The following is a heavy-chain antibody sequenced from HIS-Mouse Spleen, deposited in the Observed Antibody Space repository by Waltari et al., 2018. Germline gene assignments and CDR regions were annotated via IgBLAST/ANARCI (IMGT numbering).Heavy chain of an antibody. V-gene: IGHV4-39*07. CDR1: GGSISSSSYY. Sequence: QLQLQESGPGLVKPSETLSLTCTVSGGSISSSSYYWCGIRQPPGKGLEWLWSIYYSGSTYYNPSLKSRVTISVDTSKNQFSLKLSSVTAADTAVYYCAREIPYSSSWYDWYFDLWGRGTLVTVSS. CDR3: AREIPYSSSWYDWYFDL. CDR2: IYYSGST. D-gene: IGHD6-13*01. J-gene: IGHJ2*01.